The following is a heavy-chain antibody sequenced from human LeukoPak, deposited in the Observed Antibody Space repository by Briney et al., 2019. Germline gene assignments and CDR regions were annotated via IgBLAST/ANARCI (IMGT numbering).Heavy chain of an antibody. Sequence: GGSLRLSCAASGFTFSDYYMSWIRQAPGKGLEWVSYISSSGSTIYYADSVKGRFTISRDNAKSSLYLQMNSLRAEDTAVYYCARDLVPASNWFDPWGQGTLVTVSS. CDR2: ISSSGSTI. V-gene: IGHV3-11*01. D-gene: IGHD2-2*01. CDR1: GFTFSDYY. J-gene: IGHJ5*02. CDR3: ARDLVPASNWFDP.